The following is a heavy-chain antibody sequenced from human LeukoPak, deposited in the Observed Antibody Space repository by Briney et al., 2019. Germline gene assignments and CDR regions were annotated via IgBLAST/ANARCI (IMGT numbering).Heavy chain of an antibody. CDR3: ARDQISYGDYPRYFDY. CDR1: GFTFSDYY. V-gene: IGHV3-11*01. J-gene: IGHJ4*02. D-gene: IGHD4-17*01. CDR2: ISSSGSSI. Sequence: GGSLRLSCAVSGFTFSDYYMSWIRQAPGKGLEWVSYISSSGSSIYYADSVKGRFTISRDNAKNSLYLQMNSLRAEDTAVYYCARDQISYGDYPRYFDYWGQGTLVTVSS.